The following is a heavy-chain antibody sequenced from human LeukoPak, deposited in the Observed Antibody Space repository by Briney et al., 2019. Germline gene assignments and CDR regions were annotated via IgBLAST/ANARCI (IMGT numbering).Heavy chain of an antibody. J-gene: IGHJ4*02. D-gene: IGHD4-11*01. CDR2: INPIFHTP. Sequence: SVKVSCKASGGTFSSPAISWVRQAPGQGLEWMGGINPIFHTPTYAKKFQGRLTITKDESMSTASMDLSSLISDDTAVYYCARGRTTGEFDYWGQGTLVTVSS. V-gene: IGHV1-69*05. CDR1: GGTFSSPA. CDR3: ARGRTTGEFDY.